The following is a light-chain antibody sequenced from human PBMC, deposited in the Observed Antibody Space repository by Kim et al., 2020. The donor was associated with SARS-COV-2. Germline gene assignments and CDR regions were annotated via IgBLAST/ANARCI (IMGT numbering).Light chain of an antibody. V-gene: IGLV1-40*01. Sequence: QSVLTQPPSLSGAPGQRVTISCTGSSSNIGAGYPVRWYQHVPGTVPKLLIYGNINRPSGISDRFSASKSGASASLAITGLQAEDEADYFCQSYDTALSGSVFGGGTQLTVL. J-gene: IGLJ2*01. CDR3: QSYDTALSGSV. CDR1: SSNIGAGYP. CDR2: GNI.